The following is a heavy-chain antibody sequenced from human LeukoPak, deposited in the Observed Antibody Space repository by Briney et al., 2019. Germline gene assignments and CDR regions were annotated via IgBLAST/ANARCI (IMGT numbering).Heavy chain of an antibody. V-gene: IGHV3-23*01. CDR1: GFTFSSYA. CDR2: ISGSGGST. D-gene: IGHD4-17*01. J-gene: IGHJ4*02. Sequence: GGSLRLSCAASGFTFSSYAMSWVRQAPGNGLEWVSAISGSGGSTYYADSVKGRFTISRDNSKNTLYLQMNSLRADDTAVYYCAPPTADDYGDYEGYWGQGTLVTVSS. CDR3: APPTADDYGDYEGY.